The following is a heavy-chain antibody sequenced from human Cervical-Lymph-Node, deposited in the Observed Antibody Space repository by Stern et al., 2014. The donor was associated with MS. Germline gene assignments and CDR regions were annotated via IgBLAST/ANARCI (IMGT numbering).Heavy chain of an antibody. CDR2: MHHSGTT. V-gene: IGHV4-31*03. D-gene: IGHD1-26*01. J-gene: IGHJ3*02. Sequence: VQLVESGPGLVKPSQTLSLTCTVSGVSVSSGGYYWTWIRQVPGKGLEWVGYMHHSGTTFYNPSLKGRVSISRDTSENQFSLNLRSVIAADTAVYYCATIPPHIEGAAFEIWGQGTMVTVSS. CDR3: ATIPPHIEGAAFEI. CDR1: GVSVSSGGYY.